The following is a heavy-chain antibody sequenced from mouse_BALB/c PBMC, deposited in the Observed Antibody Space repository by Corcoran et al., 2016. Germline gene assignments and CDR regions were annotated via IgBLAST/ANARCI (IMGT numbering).Heavy chain of an antibody. D-gene: IGHD1-1*01. CDR1: GYTFTDYY. Sequence: QVQLQQSGAELARPGASVKLSCKASGYTFTDYYINWVKQRTGQGLEWIGEIYPGSGNTYYNEKFKGKATLTADKSSSTAYMQLSSLTSEDSAVYFCARKTYGSSYAWVAYWGQGTLVTVSA. J-gene: IGHJ3*01. V-gene: IGHV1-77*01. CDR2: IYPGSGNT. CDR3: ARKTYGSSYAWVAY.